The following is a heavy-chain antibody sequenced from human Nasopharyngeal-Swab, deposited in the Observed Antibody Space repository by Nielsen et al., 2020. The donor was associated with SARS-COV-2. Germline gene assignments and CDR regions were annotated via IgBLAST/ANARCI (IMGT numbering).Heavy chain of an antibody. CDR2: INAGNGNT. D-gene: IGHD3-22*01. Sequence: ASVKVSCKASGDTFTSYAMHWVRQAPGQRLEWMGWINAGNGNTKYSQKFQGRVTITRDTSASTAYMELSSLRSEDTAVYYCARAQDYYDSSGSAFDIWGQGTMVTVSS. CDR3: ARAQDYYDSSGSAFDI. CDR1: GDTFTSYA. V-gene: IGHV1-3*01. J-gene: IGHJ3*02.